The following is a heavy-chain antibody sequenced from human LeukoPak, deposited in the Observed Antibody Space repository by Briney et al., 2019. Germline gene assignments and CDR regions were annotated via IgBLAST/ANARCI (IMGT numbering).Heavy chain of an antibody. CDR1: GFSFSSYW. J-gene: IGHJ4*02. D-gene: IGHD5-12*01. CDR2: INSDGSST. V-gene: IGHV3-74*01. CDR3: ARGFGYDNILTY. Sequence: GGSLRPSCAASGFSFSSYWMHWVRQAPGKGLVWVSRINSDGSSTSYADSVKGRFTISRDNAKNTLYLQMNSLRAEDTAVYYCARGFGYDNILTYWGQGTLVTVSS.